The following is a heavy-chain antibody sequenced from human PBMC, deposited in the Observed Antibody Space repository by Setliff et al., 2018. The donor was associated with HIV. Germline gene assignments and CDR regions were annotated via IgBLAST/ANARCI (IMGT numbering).Heavy chain of an antibody. J-gene: IGHJ6*03. CDR3: ARDSVTISYYYYYMDV. CDR2: IYTSGST. D-gene: IGHD1-1*01. CDR1: GGSISSYY. Sequence: PSETLSLTCTVSGGSISSYYWSWIRQPAGKGLEWIGRIYTSGSTNYNPSLKSRVTMSVDTAKNQSSLKLSSVTAADTAVYYCARDSVTISYYYYYMDVWGKGTTVTVSS. V-gene: IGHV4-4*07.